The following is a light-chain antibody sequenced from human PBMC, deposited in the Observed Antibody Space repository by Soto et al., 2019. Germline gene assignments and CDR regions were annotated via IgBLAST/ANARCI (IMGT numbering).Light chain of an antibody. CDR3: QQSSIRPRT. Sequence: DIQLTQSPASLSASVGDRVTIICRASQSISTYLNWYQQKPGKAPRLLIYAASSLQSEVPSRFSGGGSGTDFTLTISSLQPEDFATYYCQQSSIRPRTFGQGTKLDIK. J-gene: IGKJ2*01. V-gene: IGKV1-39*01. CDR1: QSISTY. CDR2: AAS.